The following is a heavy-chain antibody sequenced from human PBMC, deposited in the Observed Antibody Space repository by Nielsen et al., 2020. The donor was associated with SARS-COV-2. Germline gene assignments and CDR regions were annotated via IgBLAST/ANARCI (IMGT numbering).Heavy chain of an antibody. J-gene: IGHJ5*01. CDR1: GGSITSKNYY. Sequence: SETLSLTCSLSGGSITSKNYYWGWIRQPPGQGLEWLGAAYRTGRTYYSPSLKSRVTISVETSKNQLSLRLTSVTAADTAVYYCARRSSGWYWFDPWGQGTLVTVSS. D-gene: IGHD6-19*01. CDR2: AYRTGRT. V-gene: IGHV4-39*01. CDR3: ARRSSGWYWFDP.